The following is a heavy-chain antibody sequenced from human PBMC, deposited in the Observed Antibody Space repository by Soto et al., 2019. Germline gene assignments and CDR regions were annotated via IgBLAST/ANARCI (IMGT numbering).Heavy chain of an antibody. Sequence: EVQMVESGGGLVKPGGSLRLSCAASGFSFSSYSMNWVRQAPGRGLEWVSSITGSSSYKYYADSVMGRFTISRDNAKNSLFLQMNSLRAEDTAVYYCARDLGFCTTGVCWGQGTLVTVSS. CDR2: ITGSSSYK. CDR1: GFSFSSYS. J-gene: IGHJ1*01. CDR3: ARDLGFCTTGVC. D-gene: IGHD2-8*01. V-gene: IGHV3-21*01.